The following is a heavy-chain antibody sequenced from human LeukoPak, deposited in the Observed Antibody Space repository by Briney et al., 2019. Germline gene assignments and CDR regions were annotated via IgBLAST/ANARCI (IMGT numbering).Heavy chain of an antibody. CDR3: ASLSHDSSGYHAWDY. V-gene: IGHV4-34*01. CDR1: GGSFSGYY. J-gene: IGHJ4*02. D-gene: IGHD3-22*01. Sequence: SETLSLTCAVYGGSFSGYYWSWVRQPPGKGLEWIGEINHSGSTNYNPTLKSRVTISVATSKNQFSLKLSSVTAADTAVYYCASLSHDSSGYHAWDYWGQGTLGTVSS. CDR2: INHSGST.